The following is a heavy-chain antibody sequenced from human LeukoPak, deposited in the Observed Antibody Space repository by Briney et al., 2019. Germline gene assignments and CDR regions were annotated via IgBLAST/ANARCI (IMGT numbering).Heavy chain of an antibody. J-gene: IGHJ4*02. CDR2: IIPILGIA. CDR3: ARDLPDIKYDYVWGSYRSL. D-gene: IGHD3-16*02. Sequence: SVKVSCKASGGTFSSYAISWVRQAPGQGLEWMGRIIPILGIANYAQKFQGRVTITADKSTSTAYMELSSLRSEDTAVYYCARDLPDIKYDYVWGSYRSLWGQGTLVTVSS. V-gene: IGHV1-69*04. CDR1: GGTFSSYA.